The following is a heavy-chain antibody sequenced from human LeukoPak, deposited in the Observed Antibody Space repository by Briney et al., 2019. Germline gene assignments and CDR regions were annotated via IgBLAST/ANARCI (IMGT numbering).Heavy chain of an antibody. J-gene: IGHJ6*02. CDR2: IYSGGST. Sequence: GGSLRLSCAASGFTVSSNYMSWVRQAPGKGLEWVSVIYSGGSTYYADSVKGRFTISRDNSKNTLYLQMNSLRAEDTAVYYCASPDTAYYGMDVWGQGTTVTASS. CDR3: ASPDTAYYGMDV. CDR1: GFTVSSNY. V-gene: IGHV3-66*01. D-gene: IGHD5-18*01.